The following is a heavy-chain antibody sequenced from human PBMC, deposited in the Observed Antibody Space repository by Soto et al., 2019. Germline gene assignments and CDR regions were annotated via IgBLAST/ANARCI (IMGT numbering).Heavy chain of an antibody. CDR3: ARDRVAVAGALALQRDAFDI. V-gene: IGHV1-2*04. D-gene: IGHD6-19*01. Sequence: ASVKVSCKASGYTFTGYYMHWVRQAPGQGLEWMGWINPNGGGTNYAQKYQGWVTMTRDTSISTAYMELSRLRSDDTAVHYCARDRVAVAGALALQRDAFDIWGQGTMVTVSS. CDR2: INPNGGGT. CDR1: GYTFTGYY. J-gene: IGHJ3*02.